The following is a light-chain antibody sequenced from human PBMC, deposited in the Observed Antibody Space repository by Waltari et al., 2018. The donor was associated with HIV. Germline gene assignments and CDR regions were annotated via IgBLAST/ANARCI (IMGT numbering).Light chain of an antibody. Sequence: QSALTQPPSASGSPGQSVTISCTGTNSDLGNSDYVAWYQQHPGKPPKLIISEVNKRPSGVPNRFSGSKSGNTASLTVSGLQAEDEAAYYCSSYAGTNDFYVIFGGGTKLTVL. CDR2: EVN. J-gene: IGLJ2*01. V-gene: IGLV2-8*01. CDR3: SSYAGTNDFYVI. CDR1: NSDLGNSDY.